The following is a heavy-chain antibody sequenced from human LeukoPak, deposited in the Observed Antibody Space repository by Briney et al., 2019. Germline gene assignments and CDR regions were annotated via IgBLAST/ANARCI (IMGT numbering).Heavy chain of an antibody. CDR3: ARSPLVGATTCFDY. Sequence: PSETLSLTCTVSGGSISSGGYYWSWIRQPPGKGLEWIGYIYHSGSTYYNPSLKSRVTISVDRSKNQFSLKLSSVTAADTAVYYCARSPLVGATTCFDYWGQGTLVTVSS. V-gene: IGHV4-30-2*01. D-gene: IGHD1-26*01. J-gene: IGHJ4*02. CDR1: GGSISSGGYY. CDR2: IYHSGST.